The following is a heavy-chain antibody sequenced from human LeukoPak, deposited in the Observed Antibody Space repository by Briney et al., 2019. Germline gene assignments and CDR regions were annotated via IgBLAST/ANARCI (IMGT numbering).Heavy chain of an antibody. Sequence: PGGSLRLSCAASGFTVSSNYMSWVRQAPGKGLEWGSVIYSGGSTYYADSVKGRFTISRDNSKNTLYLQMNSLRAEDTAVYYCARYATIVVVPAAIDYYYGMDVWGQGTTVTVSS. J-gene: IGHJ6*02. CDR3: ARYATIVVVPAAIDYYYGMDV. CDR1: GFTVSSNY. CDR2: IYSGGST. D-gene: IGHD2-2*01. V-gene: IGHV3-53*01.